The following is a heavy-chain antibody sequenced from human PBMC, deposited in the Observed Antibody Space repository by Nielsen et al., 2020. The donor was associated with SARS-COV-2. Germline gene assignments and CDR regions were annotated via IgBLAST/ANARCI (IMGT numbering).Heavy chain of an antibody. V-gene: IGHV1-2*06. CDR3: ARVRNYYDSSGYYV. CDR1: GYTFTSYG. Sequence: ASVKVSCKASGYTFTSYGISWVRQAPGQGLEWMGRINPNSGGTNYAQKFQGRVTMTRDTSISTAYMELSRLRSDDTAVYYCARVRNYYDSSGYYVWGQGTLVTVSS. CDR2: INPNSGGT. J-gene: IGHJ4*02. D-gene: IGHD3-22*01.